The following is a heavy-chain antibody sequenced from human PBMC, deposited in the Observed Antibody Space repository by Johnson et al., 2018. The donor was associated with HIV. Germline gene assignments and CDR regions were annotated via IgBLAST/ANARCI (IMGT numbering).Heavy chain of an antibody. CDR2: ISSSASTI. J-gene: IGHJ3*02. CDR3: TTAARVIVVVIANGGDAFDI. V-gene: IGHV3-11*01. D-gene: IGHD2-21*01. CDR1: GFTFSDYY. Sequence: QVQLVESGGGLVKPGGSLRLSCAASGFTFSDYYMSWIRQTPGKGLEWLSYISSSASTIYYADSVKGRFTISRDNAKNSLFLQMNSLKTEDTAVYYCTTAARVIVVVIANGGDAFDIWGLGTMVSVSS.